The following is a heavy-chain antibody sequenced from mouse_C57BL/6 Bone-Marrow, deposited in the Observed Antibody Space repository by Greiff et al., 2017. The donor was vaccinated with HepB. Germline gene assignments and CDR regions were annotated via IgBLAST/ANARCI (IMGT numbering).Heavy chain of an antibody. D-gene: IGHD6-1*01. CDR2: INPSSGYT. V-gene: IGHV1-7*01. Sequence: QVHVKQSGAELAKPGASVKLSCKASGYTFTSYWMHWVKQRPGQGLEWIGYINPSSGYTKYNQKFKDKATLTADKSSSTAYMQLSSLTYEDSAVYYCARGHFQAWFAYWGQGTLVTVSA. CDR1: GYTFTSYW. J-gene: IGHJ3*01. CDR3: ARGHFQAWFAY.